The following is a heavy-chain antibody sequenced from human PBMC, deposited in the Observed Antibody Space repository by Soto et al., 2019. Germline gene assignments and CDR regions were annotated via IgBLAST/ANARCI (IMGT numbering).Heavy chain of an antibody. CDR3: VSGTPTPVLDF. CDR2: ITRRGTPT. J-gene: IGHJ6*02. Sequence: GGSMRLSCVGSGFRSSDYPLKWVRQAPGQGLGWVANITRRGTPTNSVDSGRGRSSTSRDNTINSFYRNMDSLRVGDSSSDYCVSGTPTPVLDFWGRGTTVTVSS. D-gene: IGHD1-1*01. CDR1: GFRSSDYP. V-gene: IGHV3-7*03.